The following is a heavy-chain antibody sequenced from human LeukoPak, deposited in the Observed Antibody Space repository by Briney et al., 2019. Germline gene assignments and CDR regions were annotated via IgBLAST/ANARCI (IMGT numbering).Heavy chain of an antibody. V-gene: IGHV1-69*05. CDR1: GGTFSSYA. CDR2: IIPIFGTA. J-gene: IGHJ2*01. Sequence: SVKVSCKASGGTFSSYAISWVRQAPGQGLEWMGGIIPIFGTANYAQEFQGRVTITTDESTSTAYMELSSLRSEDTAVYYCARAGGGAPTRFYWYFDLWGRXTLVTVSS. CDR3: ARAGGGAPTRFYWYFDL. D-gene: IGHD1-26*01.